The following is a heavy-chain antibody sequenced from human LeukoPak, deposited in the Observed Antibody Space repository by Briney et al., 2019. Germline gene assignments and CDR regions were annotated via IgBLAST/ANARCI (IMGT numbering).Heavy chain of an antibody. CDR3: ARRGSVREFDY. CDR1: GYSFANYW. CDR2: IYPGDSDT. J-gene: IGHJ4*02. D-gene: IGHD3-16*01. Sequence: GESLKISCKGSGYSFANYWIAWVRQMPGKGLEWMGTIYPGDSDTRYSPSFQGQVTISADKSIVTAYLQWSSLQASDTAMYYCARRGSVREFDYWGQGTLVTVSS. V-gene: IGHV5-51*01.